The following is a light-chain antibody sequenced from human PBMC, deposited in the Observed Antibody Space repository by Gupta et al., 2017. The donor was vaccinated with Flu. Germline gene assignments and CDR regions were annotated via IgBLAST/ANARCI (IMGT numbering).Light chain of an antibody. CDR1: QDISSW. Sequence: DIQMTQSPSSVSASVGDRVTITCRASQDISSWLAWYQQKPGKAPNLLIYAATTLQTGVPSRFSGSGSGTYFTLTITSLQPEDFATYFCQQANSLPFTFVPGSKVDIK. CDR2: AAT. V-gene: IGKV1D-12*01. J-gene: IGKJ3*01. CDR3: QQANSLPFT.